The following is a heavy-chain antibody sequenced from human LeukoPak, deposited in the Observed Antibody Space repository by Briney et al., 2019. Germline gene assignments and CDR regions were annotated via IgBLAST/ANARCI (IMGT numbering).Heavy chain of an antibody. CDR3: ARGDFGETNTAFDV. CDR1: GYTFTDYD. CDR2: ISPNSAST. D-gene: IGHD4-17*01. Sequence: ASVKVSCKTSGYTFTDYDVHWVRQAPGQGLEWMGWISPNSASTNYAQRLQGRVTFTRDTSLSIAYMELTNLTSEDAAVYFCARGDFGETNTAFDVWGQGTLVAVSS. J-gene: IGHJ3*01. V-gene: IGHV1-8*03.